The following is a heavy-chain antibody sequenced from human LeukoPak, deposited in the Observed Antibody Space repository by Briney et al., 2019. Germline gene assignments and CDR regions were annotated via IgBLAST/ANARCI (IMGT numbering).Heavy chain of an antibody. CDR3: ASSAYCGGDCYSTDAFDI. CDR2: IYPGDSDT. V-gene: IGHV5-51*01. Sequence: GESLKISCKGSAYSFTSYWIGWVRQMPGKGLEWMGIIYPGDSDTRYSPSFQGQVTISADKSISTAYLQWSSLKASDTAMYYCASSAYCGGDCYSTDAFDIWGQGTMVTVSS. D-gene: IGHD2-21*02. CDR1: AYSFTSYW. J-gene: IGHJ3*02.